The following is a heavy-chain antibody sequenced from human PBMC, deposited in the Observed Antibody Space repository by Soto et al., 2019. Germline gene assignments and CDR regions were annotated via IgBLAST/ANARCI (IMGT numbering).Heavy chain of an antibody. CDR2: IDTSGTKI. D-gene: IGHD3-3*01. Sequence: GGSLRLSSAASGYTFRDYDMSWIRQAPGKGLEWISYIDTSGTKIYYADSVKGRFTITRDNAKNSLYLEMNSLRDEDTAVYYCASHYDMWSGYLSPVDYWGQGTLVTVSS. V-gene: IGHV3-11*01. CDR1: GYTFRDYD. J-gene: IGHJ4*02. CDR3: ASHYDMWSGYLSPVDY.